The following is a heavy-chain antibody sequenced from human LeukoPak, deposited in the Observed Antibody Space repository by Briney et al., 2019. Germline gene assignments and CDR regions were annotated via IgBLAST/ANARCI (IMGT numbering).Heavy chain of an antibody. V-gene: IGHV3-74*01. Sequence: GGSLRLSCAASGFTFSSYWMHWVRQAPGKGLMWVSRINSDGSSTSYADSVKGRFTISRDNAKNTLYLQMNSLRAEDTAVYYCASLGHAGYYDFWSGYYMPYYMDVWGKGTTVTVSS. J-gene: IGHJ6*03. CDR2: INSDGSST. D-gene: IGHD3-3*01. CDR3: ASLGHAGYYDFWSGYYMPYYMDV. CDR1: GFTFSSYW.